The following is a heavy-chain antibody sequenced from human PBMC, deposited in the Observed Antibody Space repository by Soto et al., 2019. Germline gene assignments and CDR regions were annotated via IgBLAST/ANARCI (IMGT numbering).Heavy chain of an antibody. J-gene: IGHJ3*02. CDR2: IYYSGST. Sequence: LSLTCTVSGGSISSTSYYWDWIRQPPGKGLEWIGSIYYSGSTYYNPSLKSRVTIFVDTSKNQFSLKLSSVTAADTAVYYCARYCSGGSCYGDAFDIWGQGTMVTVSS. V-gene: IGHV4-39*07. D-gene: IGHD2-15*01. CDR1: GGSISSTSYY. CDR3: ARYCSGGSCYGDAFDI.